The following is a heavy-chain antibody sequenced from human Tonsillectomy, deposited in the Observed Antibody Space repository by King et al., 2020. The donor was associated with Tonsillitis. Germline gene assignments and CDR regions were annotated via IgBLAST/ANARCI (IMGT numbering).Heavy chain of an antibody. CDR2: ISGSGGST. Sequence: VQLVESGGGLVQPGGSLRLSCAASGFTFSSSAMAWVRQAPGKGLEWVSGISGSGGSTYYADSVKGRFTISRDNSKNTLYLQMNILGAEDTALYYCAKVVSTAMVSYFDYWAQGTRAPVPS. CDR3: AKVVSTAMVSYFDY. V-gene: IGHV3-23*04. CDR1: GFTFSSSA. D-gene: IGHD5-18*01. J-gene: IGHJ4*02.